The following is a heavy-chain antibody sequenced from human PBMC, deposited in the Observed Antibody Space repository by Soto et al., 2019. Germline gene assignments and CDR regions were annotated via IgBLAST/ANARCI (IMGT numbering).Heavy chain of an antibody. CDR2: IYYTGST. Sequence: QVQLQESGPGLVKPSQTLSLTCTVSGGSISSGGHYWNWIRQHPGKGLEWIGYIYYTGSTYYNPSLKSRVTISIDTSKNQFSLKLTSVTAADTAVYYCARENVDSASGNWFDPWGQGTLVTVSS. V-gene: IGHV4-31*03. CDR3: ARENVDSASGNWFDP. D-gene: IGHD5-18*01. CDR1: GGSISSGGHY. J-gene: IGHJ5*02.